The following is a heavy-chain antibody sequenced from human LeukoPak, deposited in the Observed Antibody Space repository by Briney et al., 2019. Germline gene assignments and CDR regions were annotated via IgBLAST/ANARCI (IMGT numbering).Heavy chain of an antibody. Sequence: PGGSLRLSCAASGFTFSSYGMHWVRQAPGKGLEWVAVIWYDGSNKYYADSVKGRFIISRDNSKNTLYLQMNSLRAEDTAVYYCARDSSSGWHIDYWGQGTLVTVSS. J-gene: IGHJ4*02. CDR2: IWYDGSNK. CDR1: GFTFSSYG. CDR3: ARDSSSGWHIDY. V-gene: IGHV3-33*01. D-gene: IGHD6-19*01.